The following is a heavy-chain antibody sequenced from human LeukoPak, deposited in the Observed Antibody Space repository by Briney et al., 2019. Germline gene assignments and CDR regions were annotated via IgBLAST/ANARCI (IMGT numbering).Heavy chain of an antibody. J-gene: IGHJ4*02. CDR1: GYTFTSYA. D-gene: IGHD5-18*01. Sequence: GASVKVSCKASGYTFTSYAMNWVRQAPGQGLEWMGWINTNTGNPTYAQGFTGRFVFSLDTSVSTAYLQISSLKAEDTAVYYCARVAQLSWYSYGYGYWGQGTLVTVSS. CDR2: INTNTGNP. CDR3: ARVAQLSWYSYGYGY. V-gene: IGHV7-4-1*02.